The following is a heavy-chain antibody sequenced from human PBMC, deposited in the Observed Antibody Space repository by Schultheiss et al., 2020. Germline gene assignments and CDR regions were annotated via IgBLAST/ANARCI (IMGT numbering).Heavy chain of an antibody. CDR2: IYHSGST. CDR3: ARAGSSSGWIEYFQH. V-gene: IGHV4-59*01. J-gene: IGHJ1*01. Sequence: SETLSLTCSVSGASTTSYYWSWVRQPPGKGLEWIGHIYHSGSTSYSPSLTSRITMSIDTSKNQFSLNLNSVTAADTAVYYCARAGSSSGWIEYFQHWGQGTLVTGYS. CDR1: GASTTSYY. D-gene: IGHD6-19*01.